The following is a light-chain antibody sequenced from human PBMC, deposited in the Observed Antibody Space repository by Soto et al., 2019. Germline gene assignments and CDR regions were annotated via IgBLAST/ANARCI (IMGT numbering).Light chain of an antibody. CDR2: GAS. CDR3: QQYNNWPSIT. CDR1: QSVDTN. V-gene: IGKV3-15*01. J-gene: IGKJ5*01. Sequence: EIVMRQSPVTLSVSPGGGATLSCRASQSVDTNLAWYQQKPGQPPRLLIYGASTRATGIPARFSGSGSGTEFTLTINSLQSEDFAVYNCQQYNNWPSITFGQGTRLEIK.